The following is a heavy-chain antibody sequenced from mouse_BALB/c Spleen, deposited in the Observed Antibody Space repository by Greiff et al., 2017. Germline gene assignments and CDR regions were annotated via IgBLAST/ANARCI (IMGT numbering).Heavy chain of an antibody. Sequence: EVQLQQSGPELVKTGASVKISCKASGYSFTGYYMHWVKQSHGKSLEWIGYISCYNGATSYNQKFKGKATLTVDKSSSTAYMELRSLTSEDTAVYYCARWGYDYDDYAMDYWGQGTSVTVSS. J-gene: IGHJ4*01. CDR1: GYSFTGYY. V-gene: IGHV1-31*01. CDR2: ISCYNGAT. D-gene: IGHD2-4*01. CDR3: ARWGYDYDDYAMDY.